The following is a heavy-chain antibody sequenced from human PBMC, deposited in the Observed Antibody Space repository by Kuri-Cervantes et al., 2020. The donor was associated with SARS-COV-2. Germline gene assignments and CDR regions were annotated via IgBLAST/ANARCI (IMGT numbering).Heavy chain of an antibody. CDR3: VKDSRVYYFDY. D-gene: IGHD2/OR15-2a*01. CDR1: GFTFSSYA. V-gene: IGHV3-23*01. CDR2: ISASGAST. J-gene: IGHJ4*02. Sequence: GGSLRLSCAASGFTFSSYAMSWVRQAPGKGLEWVSVISASGASTYYADSVKGRFTISRDNSKNTLYLQMNSLRAEDTAVYYCVKDSRVYYFDYWGQGTLVTVSS.